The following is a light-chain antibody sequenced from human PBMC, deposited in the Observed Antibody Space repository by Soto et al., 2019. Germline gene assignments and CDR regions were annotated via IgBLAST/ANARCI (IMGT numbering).Light chain of an antibody. J-gene: IGKJ1*01. CDR1: QSVSNNY. CDR3: QQYGSPGT. CDR2: GAS. V-gene: IGKV3-20*01. Sequence: EIVLTQSPGTLSLSPGERATLSCRASQSVSNNYLAWYKQKPGQAARLLIYGASNRATGIPDRFSGSGSGTDFTLTIRRLEPEDFAVYYCQQYGSPGTFGQGTKVDIK.